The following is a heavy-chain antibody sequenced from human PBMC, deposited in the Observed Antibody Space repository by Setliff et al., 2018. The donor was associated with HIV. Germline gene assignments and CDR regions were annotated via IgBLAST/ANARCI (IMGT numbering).Heavy chain of an antibody. V-gene: IGHV1-18*01. CDR1: GYTFTTYG. J-gene: IGHJ6*03. D-gene: IGHD6-19*01. CDR3: ARDGGPGSAWGDYSYYYTMDV. CDR2: TSGDNVKT. Sequence: GASVKVSCKASGYTFTTYGISWVRQAPGQGLEWMGWTSGDNVKTTYEQKLQDRLTMTTDTSTSTAFMELNSLRSEDTALYYCARDGGPGSAWGDYSYYYTMDVWGKGTTVTVSS.